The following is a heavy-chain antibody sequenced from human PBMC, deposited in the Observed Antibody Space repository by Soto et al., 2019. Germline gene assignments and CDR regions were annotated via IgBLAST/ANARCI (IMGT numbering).Heavy chain of an antibody. Sequence: GESLKISCKGSGYSFTSYWIGWARQMPGKGLERMGIIYPGDSDTRYSPSFQGQVTISADKSISTAYLQWSSLKASDTAMYYCARLPQYDSWGYGMDVWGQGTTVTVSS. J-gene: IGHJ6*02. V-gene: IGHV5-51*01. CDR2: IYPGDSDT. D-gene: IGHD3-22*01. CDR1: GYSFTSYW. CDR3: ARLPQYDSWGYGMDV.